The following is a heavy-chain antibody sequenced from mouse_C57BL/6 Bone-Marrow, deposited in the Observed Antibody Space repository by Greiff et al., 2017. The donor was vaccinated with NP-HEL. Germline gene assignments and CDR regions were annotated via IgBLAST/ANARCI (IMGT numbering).Heavy chain of an antibody. CDR1: GYAFSSSW. V-gene: IGHV1-82*01. J-gene: IGHJ3*01. Sequence: QVQLQQSGPELVKPGASVKISCKASGYAFSSSWMNWVKQRPGKGLEWIGLIYPGDGDTNYNGKFKGKATMTADKSSSTAYMQLSSLTSEDAAVYFCGRGDQAYWGQGTLVTVSA. CDR3: GRGDQAY. CDR2: IYPGDGDT.